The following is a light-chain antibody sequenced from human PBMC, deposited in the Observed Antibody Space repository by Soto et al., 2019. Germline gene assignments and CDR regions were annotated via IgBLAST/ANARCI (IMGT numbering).Light chain of an antibody. CDR2: DVG. Sequence: QSVLTQPASVSGSPGQSITISCTGTSSEVGGYNFVSWYQQHPGKAPKLMIYDVGRRPSGVSNRFSGSKSGNTASLTISGLQAEDEADYYCSSYTSSSPYVFGTGTKVTVL. CDR3: SSYTSSSPYV. CDR1: SSEVGGYNF. J-gene: IGLJ1*01. V-gene: IGLV2-14*01.